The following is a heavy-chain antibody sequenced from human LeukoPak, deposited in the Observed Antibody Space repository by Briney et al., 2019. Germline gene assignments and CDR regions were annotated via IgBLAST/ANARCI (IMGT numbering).Heavy chain of an antibody. D-gene: IGHD5-18*01. J-gene: IGHJ4*02. CDR1: GFTFSSYS. Sequence: GGSLRLSCAASGFTFSSYSMNWVRQAPGKGLEWVSSISSSSSYIYYADSVKGRFTISRDNAKNSLYLQMNSLRAEDTAVYYCARSYVDTAMADLGYWGQGTLVTVSS. CDR3: ARSYVDTAMADLGY. V-gene: IGHV3-21*01. CDR2: ISSSSSYI.